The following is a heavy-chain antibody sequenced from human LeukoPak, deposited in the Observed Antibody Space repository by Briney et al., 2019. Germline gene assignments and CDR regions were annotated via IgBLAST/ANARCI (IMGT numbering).Heavy chain of an antibody. D-gene: IGHD2-2*01. Sequence: PGGSLRLSCAASGFTFSDHYMDWVRQAPGKGLEWVGRTRNKADTYTTHYAASVEGRLTISRDDSKNSLYLQMYSLKTEDTAVYYCAHLGGVVTATTDFGYWGQGTLVTVSS. CDR1: GFTFSDHY. CDR2: TRNKADTYTT. V-gene: IGHV3-72*01. J-gene: IGHJ4*02. CDR3: AHLGGVVTATTDFGY.